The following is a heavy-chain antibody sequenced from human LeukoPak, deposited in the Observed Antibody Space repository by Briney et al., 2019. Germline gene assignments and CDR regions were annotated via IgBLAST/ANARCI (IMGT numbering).Heavy chain of an antibody. D-gene: IGHD3-22*01. CDR1: GGSISSYY. V-gene: IGHV4-59*12. CDR2: LYYSGTT. Sequence: PSETLSLTCTVSGGSISSYYWSWIRQPPGKGLEWIGSLYYSGTTHYNPSLKSRVTISVDTSKNQFSLRLSSVTAADTAVYYCATRSGYYSSAFDIWGQGTMVTVSS. J-gene: IGHJ3*02. CDR3: ATRSGYYSSAFDI.